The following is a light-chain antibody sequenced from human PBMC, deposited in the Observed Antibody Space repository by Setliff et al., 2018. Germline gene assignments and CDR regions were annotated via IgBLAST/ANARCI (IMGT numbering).Light chain of an antibody. J-gene: IGLJ1*01. CDR2: AVT. V-gene: IGLV2-14*03. CDR3: CSYVRGSAYV. CDR1: SNHVGGYNY. Sequence: QSALTQPASVSGSLGQSITISCTGTSNHVGGYNYVSWYKQHPGEAPQLMIYAVTKRPSGVSNRFSGSKSGKAASLTISGLQAEDEADYYCCSYVRGSAYVFGTGTKVTVL.